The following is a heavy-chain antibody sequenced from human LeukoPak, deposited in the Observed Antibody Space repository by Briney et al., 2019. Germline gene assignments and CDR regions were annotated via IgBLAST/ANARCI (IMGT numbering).Heavy chain of an antibody. Sequence: PSETLSLTCAVSAGSISTTNWWSWVRQPPGKGLEWIGEIYHRGATNYNPPLTGRVTMSLDKSKNQFSLKLSSVTAADTAIYYCAVRDYYESTGYYPNWGQGTLVTVSS. CDR3: AVRDYYESTGYYPN. CDR1: AGSISTTNW. J-gene: IGHJ4*02. CDR2: IYHRGAT. D-gene: IGHD3-22*01. V-gene: IGHV4-4*02.